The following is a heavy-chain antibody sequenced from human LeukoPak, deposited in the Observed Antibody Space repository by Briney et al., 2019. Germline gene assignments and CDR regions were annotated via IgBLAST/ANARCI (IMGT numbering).Heavy chain of an antibody. D-gene: IGHD1-26*01. V-gene: IGHV3-74*01. CDR3: GRDWKRLGVDY. CDR2: IESDGSST. Sequence: PGRSLRLSCAASGFTFSSFWMYWVRQAPGKGLVWVSGIESDGSSTTYADSVKGRFTIARDNAKNTLNLQMNSLRAEDTAVYYCGRDWKRLGVDYWGQGTLVTVSS. J-gene: IGHJ4*02. CDR1: GFTFSSFW.